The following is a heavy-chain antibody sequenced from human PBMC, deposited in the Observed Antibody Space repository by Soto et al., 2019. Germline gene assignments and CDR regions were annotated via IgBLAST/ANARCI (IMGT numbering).Heavy chain of an antibody. D-gene: IGHD2-21*01. Sequence: PSVKVSCKASGYTFTSYDINRVRQATGQGLEWMGWMNPNSGNTGYAQKFQGRVTMTRNTSISTAYMELSSLRSEDTAVYYCARVSLAYCGGDCYSYDYWGQGTLVTVSS. J-gene: IGHJ4*02. CDR2: MNPNSGNT. V-gene: IGHV1-8*01. CDR3: ARVSLAYCGGDCYSYDY. CDR1: GYTFTSYD.